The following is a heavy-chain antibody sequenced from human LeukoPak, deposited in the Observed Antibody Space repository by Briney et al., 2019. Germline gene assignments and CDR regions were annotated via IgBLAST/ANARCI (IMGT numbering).Heavy chain of an antibody. Sequence: SETLSLTCTDSGGSVSSGSYYWNWIRQPPGKGLEWIGYIYDSGSTNYNPSLKSRVTISVDTSKNQFSLKVNSVTAADTAVYYCARDDGGGWTGFDYWGQGALVTVSS. J-gene: IGHJ4*02. D-gene: IGHD2-15*01. V-gene: IGHV4-61*01. CDR3: ARDDGGGWTGFDY. CDR2: IYDSGST. CDR1: GGSVSSGSYY.